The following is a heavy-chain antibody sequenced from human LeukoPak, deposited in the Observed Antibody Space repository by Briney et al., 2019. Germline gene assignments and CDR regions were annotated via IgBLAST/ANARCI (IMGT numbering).Heavy chain of an antibody. V-gene: IGHV4-38-2*01. CDR1: GYSISSGYY. D-gene: IGHD3-22*01. CDR2: IYHSGST. CDR3: ARLSPDYYDSSVGAFDI. J-gene: IGHJ3*02. Sequence: SETLSLTCAVSGYSISSGYYWGWIGQPPGKGLEWIGSIYHSGSTYHNPSLKSRVTISVDTSKNQFSLKLSSVTAADTAVYYCARLSPDYYDSSVGAFDIWGQGTIVTDSS.